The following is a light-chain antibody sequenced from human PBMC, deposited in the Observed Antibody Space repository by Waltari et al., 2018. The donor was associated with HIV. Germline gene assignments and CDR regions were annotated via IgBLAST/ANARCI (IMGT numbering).Light chain of an antibody. CDR2: RDD. J-gene: IGLJ2*01. CDR1: SSNIGSDY. V-gene: IGLV1-47*01. Sequence: QSVLTQPPSASATPGQRVTISCSGGSSNIGSDYVCWFQQLPGMAPRLLIDRDDQRPSGVPDRFAGSKSGTSASLAISGLRPEDEANYYCATWDGSLSVVVFGGGTKLTVL. CDR3: ATWDGSLSVVV.